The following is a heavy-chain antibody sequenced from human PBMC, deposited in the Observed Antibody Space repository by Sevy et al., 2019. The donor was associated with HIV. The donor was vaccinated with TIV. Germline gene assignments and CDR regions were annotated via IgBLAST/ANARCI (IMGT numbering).Heavy chain of an antibody. CDR2: LSFGCGEI. V-gene: IGHV3-23*01. J-gene: IGHJ4*02. Sequence: GGSLRLSCAASGFTFSKYSMSWVRQPPGKGLEWVSTLSFGCGEINYADSVKRRFTISSDNSKSSVYLQMNNLRPEDTAGYYCAREGCTKPHDYWGQGTLVTVSS. CDR3: AREGCTKPHDY. CDR1: GFTFSKYS. D-gene: IGHD2-8*01.